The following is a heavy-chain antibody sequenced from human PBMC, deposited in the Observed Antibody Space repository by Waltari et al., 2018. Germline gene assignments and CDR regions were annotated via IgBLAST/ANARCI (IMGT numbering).Heavy chain of an antibody. CDR1: GGSISSSY. CDR2: IYGSGSRT. D-gene: IGHD6-13*01. Sequence: QLQLQESGPGLVKPSETLSVTCAVSGGSISSSYWSWIRQAPGKGLEWIGYIYGSGSRTNYNPSLKSRVTLSVDTSKNQLSLKLSSVTAADTAVYYCARDGSSNFDYWGQGVLVTVSS. V-gene: IGHV4-59*12. J-gene: IGHJ4*02. CDR3: ARDGSSNFDY.